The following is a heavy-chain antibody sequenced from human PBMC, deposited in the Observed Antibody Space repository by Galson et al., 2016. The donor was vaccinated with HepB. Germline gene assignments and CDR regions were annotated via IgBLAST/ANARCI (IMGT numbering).Heavy chain of an antibody. V-gene: IGHV1-2*06. CDR3: ARSDKVEATFFGRRKGTAHCFFDY. D-gene: IGHD1-26*01. J-gene: IGHJ4*02. CDR1: GYTFTEYY. Sequence: SVKVSCKASGYTFTEYYLHWVRQAPGQGLEWMGRINPNIGLTNVAQKFQGRVTLARDTSISKAYMEVSRLTSDDTAVYYCARSDKVEATFFGRRKGTAHCFFDYWGQGTLVTVSS. CDR2: INPNIGLT.